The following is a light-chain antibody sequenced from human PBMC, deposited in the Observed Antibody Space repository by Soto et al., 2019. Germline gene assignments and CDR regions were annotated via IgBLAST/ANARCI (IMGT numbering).Light chain of an antibody. J-gene: IGKJ4*01. Sequence: DIQMTQSPSSVSASVGDRVTITCRASQDISSWLAWYQQKPGKAPKLLIYDASSLQSGVPSRFSGSGSGTDCTLTISSLQPEDFATYYCHQANTLPALTFGGGTKVESK. CDR3: HQANTLPALT. CDR2: DAS. CDR1: QDISSW. V-gene: IGKV1-12*01.